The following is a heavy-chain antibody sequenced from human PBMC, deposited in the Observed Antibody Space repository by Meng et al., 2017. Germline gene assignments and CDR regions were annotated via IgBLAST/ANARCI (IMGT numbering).Heavy chain of an antibody. V-gene: IGHV4-61*01. J-gene: IGHJ4*02. Sequence: VSLQEAGPGLVRPSETLSLTCPVSGGSVGSGNYYWSWIRQPPGKGLEWIGYIVYSGSTTYNPSLKTRVTISVDTSKNQFSLKLTSVTAADTAVYFCARDVGGDYETLFDYWGQGTLVTVSS. D-gene: IGHD4-17*01. CDR3: ARDVGGDYETLFDY. CDR2: IVYSGST. CDR1: GGSVGSGNYY.